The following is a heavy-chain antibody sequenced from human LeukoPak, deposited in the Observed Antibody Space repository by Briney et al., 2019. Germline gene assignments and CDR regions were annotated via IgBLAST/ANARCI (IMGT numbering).Heavy chain of an antibody. Sequence: SQTLSLTCAISGDIVSSNSAAWNWIRQSPSRGLEWLGRTYYRSKWYNDYAVSVKNRITINPDTSKNQFSLQLNSVTPEDTAVYYCARSGGQQWLVLFDYWGQGTLVTVSS. CDR3: ARSGGQQWLVLFDY. CDR1: GDIVSSNSAA. D-gene: IGHD6-19*01. J-gene: IGHJ4*02. CDR2: TYYRSKWYN. V-gene: IGHV6-1*01.